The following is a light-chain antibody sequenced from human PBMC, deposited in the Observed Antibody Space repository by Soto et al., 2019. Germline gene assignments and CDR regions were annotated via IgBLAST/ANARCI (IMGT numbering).Light chain of an antibody. CDR2: AAS. J-gene: IGKJ5*01. V-gene: IGKV3-11*01. CDR1: QSVSSY. Sequence: EIVLTQSPGTLSLSPWERAILSYRASQSVSSYLTWYQQKPGQAPRLLIYAASTRATGIPARFSGSGSGTDFTLTISSLEPEDFAVYYCQQRSNWPLTFGGGTRLEIK. CDR3: QQRSNWPLT.